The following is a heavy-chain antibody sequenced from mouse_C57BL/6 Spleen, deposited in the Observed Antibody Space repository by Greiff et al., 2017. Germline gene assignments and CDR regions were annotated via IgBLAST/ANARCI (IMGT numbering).Heavy chain of an antibody. J-gene: IGHJ4*01. V-gene: IGHV14-3*01. D-gene: IGHD1-1*01. CDR3: AGTVFYAMDY. CDR1: GFNIQNTY. Sequence: EVQLQQSVAELVRPGASVKLSCAASGFNIQNTYMHWVKQRPEQGLEWIGRIDPANGNTKYAPKFQGKATITADTSSNTAYLQLSSLTSEDTAIYYCAGTVFYAMDYWGQGTSVTVSS. CDR2: IDPANGNT.